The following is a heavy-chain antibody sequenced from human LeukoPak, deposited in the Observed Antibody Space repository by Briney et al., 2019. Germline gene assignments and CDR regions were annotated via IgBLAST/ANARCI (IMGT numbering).Heavy chain of an antibody. V-gene: IGHV1-2*02. D-gene: IGHD4/OR15-4a*01. CDR1: GYTFTGYY. Sequence: ASVKVSCKASGYTFTGYYMHWVRQAPGQGLEWMGWINPNSGGTNYAQKFQGRVTMTRDTSISTAYMELSGLRSDDTAVYYCARVKANSGAFDIWGQGTMVTVSS. J-gene: IGHJ3*02. CDR3: ARVKANSGAFDI. CDR2: INPNSGGT.